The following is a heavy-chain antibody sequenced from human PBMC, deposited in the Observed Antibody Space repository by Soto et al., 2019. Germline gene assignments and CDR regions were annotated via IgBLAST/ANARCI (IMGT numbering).Heavy chain of an antibody. CDR2: INSDGSST. D-gene: IGHD6-13*01. CDR1: GFTFSSYW. V-gene: IGHV3-74*01. J-gene: IGHJ5*02. CDR3: ARARAIAAAGISGVDP. Sequence: EVQLVESGGGLVQPGGSLRLSCAASGFTFSSYWMHWVRQAPGKGLVWVSRINSDGSSTSYADSVKGRFTISRDNDKNTRDLQMNSLRDEDTAVYYCARARAIAAAGISGVDPWGQGTLVTVSS.